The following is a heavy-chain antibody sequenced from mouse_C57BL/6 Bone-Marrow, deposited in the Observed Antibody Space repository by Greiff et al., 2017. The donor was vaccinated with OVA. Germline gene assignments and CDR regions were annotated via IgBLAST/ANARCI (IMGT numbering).Heavy chain of an antibody. CDR3: AGGGTRGYPWFDY. J-gene: IGHJ3*01. V-gene: IGHV1-81*01. CDR1: GYTFTSYG. Sequence: QVQLQQSGAELARPGASVKLSCKASGYTFTSYGISWVKQRTGQGLEWIGEIYPRSGNTNYNEKFKGKATLTADKSSSTAYMELRSLTSEDSAVYYCAGGGTRGYPWFDYWGQGTLVTVSA. D-gene: IGHD2-2*01. CDR2: IYPRSGNT.